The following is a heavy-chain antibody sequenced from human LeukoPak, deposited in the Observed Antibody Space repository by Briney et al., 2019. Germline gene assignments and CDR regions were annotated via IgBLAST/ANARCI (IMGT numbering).Heavy chain of an antibody. CDR3: ARAKLGGTFFDI. D-gene: IGHD7-27*01. CDR1: GFTFSSYW. V-gene: IGHV3-7*04. Sequence: PGESLRLSCAASGFTFSSYWMTWVRQAPGKGLEWVANIKQGGSERYYVDSVKGRFTISRDNAKNSLYLQMNSLRAEDTAVYYCARAKLGGTFFDIWGQGTMITVSS. CDR2: IKQGGSER. J-gene: IGHJ3*02.